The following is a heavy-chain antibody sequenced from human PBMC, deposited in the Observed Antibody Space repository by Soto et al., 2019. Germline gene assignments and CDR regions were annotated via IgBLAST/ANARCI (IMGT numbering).Heavy chain of an antibody. CDR3: ARHEGYYGSPAAGLFDY. V-gene: IGHV5-10-1*01. Sequence: PGESLKISCKGSGYSFTSYWICWVRQMPGKGPEWMGRIDPSDSYTNYSPSFQGHVTISADKSISTAYLQWSSLKASDTAMYHCARHEGYYGSPAAGLFDYWGQGALVTVSS. CDR2: IDPSDSYT. J-gene: IGHJ4*02. D-gene: IGHD3-10*01. CDR1: GYSFTSYW.